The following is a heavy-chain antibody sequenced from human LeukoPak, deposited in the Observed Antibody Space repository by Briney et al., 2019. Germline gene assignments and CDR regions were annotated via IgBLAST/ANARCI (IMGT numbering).Heavy chain of an antibody. D-gene: IGHD3-10*01. CDR2: IIPLFGTA. J-gene: IGHJ5*02. CDR1: GGTFSSYA. CDR3: VRDWVTMVRGPNQRNWFDP. V-gene: IGHV1-69*05. Sequence: GASVKVSCKASGGTFSSYAISWVRQAPGQGLEWMGGIIPLFGTANYAQKFQGRVSMTRDMSTSTVYMELSSLTSEDTAVYYCVRDWVTMVRGPNQRNWFDPWGQGTLVTVSS.